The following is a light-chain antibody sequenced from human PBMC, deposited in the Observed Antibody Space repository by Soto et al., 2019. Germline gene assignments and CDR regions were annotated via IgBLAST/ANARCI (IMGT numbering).Light chain of an antibody. Sequence: EIVLTQSPATLSLSPGERATLSCRASQSVSSYLAWYQQKPGQAPRLLIYDASNRATGIPARFSGSGSGTDFTHSIRSLEPEDFAVYFCQQRSNWPRGTFGQGTKLEIK. CDR3: QQRSNWPRGT. J-gene: IGKJ2*02. V-gene: IGKV3-11*01. CDR2: DAS. CDR1: QSVSSY.